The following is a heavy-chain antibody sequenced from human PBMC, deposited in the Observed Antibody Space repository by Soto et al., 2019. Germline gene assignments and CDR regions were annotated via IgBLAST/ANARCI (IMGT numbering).Heavy chain of an antibody. J-gene: IGHJ4*02. D-gene: IGHD6-19*01. CDR3: ASATSIAVAGKET. CDR2: ISFYNGHT. CDR1: GDTVTKYG. Sequence: QVQWVQSGGEVKKPGASVKVSCKASGDTVTKYGISWVRQAPGQGLEWLGWISFYNGHTNYALKFQDRITFTTDTSTSTASMELRSLTSDDPAVYYFASATSIAVAGKETWGQGTLVTVSS. V-gene: IGHV1-18*01.